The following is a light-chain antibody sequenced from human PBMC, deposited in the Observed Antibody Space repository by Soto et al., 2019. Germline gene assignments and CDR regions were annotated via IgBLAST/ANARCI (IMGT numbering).Light chain of an antibody. J-gene: IGKJ5*01. Sequence: PSFLSASVGDGVTVTCRASQGINTYLAWYQQKPGKAPKLLIYDASTLQSGVPSRFSGSGSGTEFTLTISSLQPEDFATYYCQQLRDYPITFGQGTRLEIK. CDR2: DAS. CDR3: QQLRDYPIT. CDR1: QGINTY. V-gene: IGKV1-9*01.